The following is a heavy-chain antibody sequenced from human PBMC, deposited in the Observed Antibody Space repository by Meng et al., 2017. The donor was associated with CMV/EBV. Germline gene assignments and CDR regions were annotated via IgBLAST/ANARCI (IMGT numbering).Heavy chain of an antibody. J-gene: IGHJ4*02. V-gene: IGHV1-69*10. CDR2: IMPLSGFT. CDR1: GIPFRPHA. D-gene: IGHD3-9*01. Sequence: SVKVSCKGSGIPFRPHAINWVRLAPGHGLEWMGGIMPLSGFTSYAQRLQGRITITADKSTSTTYMDLSSLTSEDAAVYYCVFEGVDILTGSYKKFFDSWGQGTLVTVSS. CDR3: VFEGVDILTGSYKKFFDS.